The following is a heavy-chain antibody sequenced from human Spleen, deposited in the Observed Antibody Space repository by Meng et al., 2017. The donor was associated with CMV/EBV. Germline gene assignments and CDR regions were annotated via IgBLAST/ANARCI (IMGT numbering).Heavy chain of an antibody. D-gene: IGHD3-3*01. CDR1: GYTFTSFW. CDR3: ARLVGYYDFWCGYDYGLDV. V-gene: IGHV5-51*01. J-gene: IGHJ6*02. CDR2: IHPGDSET. Sequence: GESLKISCKGSGYTFTSFWIGWVRQKPGKGLEWMGVIHPGDSETTYSPSFEGQGTISADNSISTAYLQWSSLRASDTAMYYCARLVGYYDFWCGYDYGLDVCGQGTTVTVSS.